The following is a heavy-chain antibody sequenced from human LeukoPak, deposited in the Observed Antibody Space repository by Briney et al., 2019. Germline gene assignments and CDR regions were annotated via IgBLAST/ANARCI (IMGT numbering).Heavy chain of an antibody. CDR3: ARDSLPYGDYGETFDS. D-gene: IGHD4-17*01. J-gene: IGHJ4*02. V-gene: IGHV1-18*01. CDR2: ISAYNGNT. CDR1: GYTFTSYG. Sequence: GASVKVSCKASGYTFTSYGISWVRQAPGQGLEWMGWISAYNGNTNYAQKFQGRVTMTTDTSTSTAYMELRSLKPDDTAVFYCARDSLPYGDYGETFDSWGQGTLVTVSS.